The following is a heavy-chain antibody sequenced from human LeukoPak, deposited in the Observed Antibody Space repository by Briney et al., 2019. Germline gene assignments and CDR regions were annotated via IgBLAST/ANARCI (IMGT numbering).Heavy chain of an antibody. Sequence: QAGGSLRLSCAASGSTFSGSAMHWVRQAPGKGLEWVGQIGSGAKSYATAYAASVKGRFTISRDDSKNTAYLQMNSLQTEDTAVYYCTREKEAYNFGLAYYYYYMGVWGKGTTVTVSS. V-gene: IGHV3-73*01. CDR3: TREKEAYNFGLAYYYYYMGV. CDR2: IGSGAKSYAT. J-gene: IGHJ6*03. CDR1: GSTFSGSA. D-gene: IGHD5-18*01.